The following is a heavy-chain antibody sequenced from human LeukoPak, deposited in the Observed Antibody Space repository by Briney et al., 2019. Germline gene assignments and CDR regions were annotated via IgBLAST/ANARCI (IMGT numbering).Heavy chain of an antibody. V-gene: IGHV3-9*01. CDR3: AKVALAYCGGDCWHYFDY. J-gene: IGHJ4*02. CDR2: ISWNSGSI. CDR1: GFTFDDYA. Sequence: GRSLRLSCAASGFTFDDYAMHWVRQAPGKGLEWVSGISWNSGSIGYADSVKGRFTISRDNAKNSLYLQMNSLRTEDTALYYCAKVALAYCGGDCWHYFDYWGQGTLVTVSS. D-gene: IGHD2-21*02.